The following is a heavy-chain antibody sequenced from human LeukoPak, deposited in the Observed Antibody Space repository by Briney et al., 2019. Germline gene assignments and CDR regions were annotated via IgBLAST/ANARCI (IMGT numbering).Heavy chain of an antibody. V-gene: IGHV4-39*01. CDR1: GGSISSSSYY. CDR2: ISYSGRT. J-gene: IGHJ4*02. Sequence: SETLSLTCTVSGGSISSSSYYWGWIRQPPGKGLEWIGSISYSGRTYYNPSLKSRVTISVDTSKNQFSLKLSSVTAADTAVYYCAKMDNWNYAFGYWGQGTLVTVSS. D-gene: IGHD1-7*01. CDR3: AKMDNWNYAFGY.